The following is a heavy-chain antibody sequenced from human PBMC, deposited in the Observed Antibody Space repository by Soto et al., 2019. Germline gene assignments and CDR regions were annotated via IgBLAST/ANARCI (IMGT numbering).Heavy chain of an antibody. V-gene: IGHV1-2*04. J-gene: IGHJ4*02. D-gene: IGHD2-2*01. Sequence: QVQLVQSGAEVKKPGASVKVSCTASGYTFTGYDMHWVRQAPGQGLEWMGWISPNSGDTNYAQKIQGWVTMTRDTSISTAYMELSRLRSDDTAVYYCARTHCSSISCYVGSWDYWGQGTLVTVSS. CDR2: ISPNSGDT. CDR3: ARTHCSSISCYVGSWDY. CDR1: GYTFTGYD.